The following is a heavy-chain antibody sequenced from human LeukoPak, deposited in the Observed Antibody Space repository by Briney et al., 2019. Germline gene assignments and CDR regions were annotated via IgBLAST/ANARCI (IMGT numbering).Heavy chain of an antibody. D-gene: IGHD6-19*01. J-gene: IGHJ3*02. CDR2: IIPFFGTA. V-gene: IGHV1-69*05. CDR3: ATATDHSSGWLDAFDI. CDR1: GGTFSSYA. Sequence: GASVTVSCKASGGTFSSYAISWVRQAPGQGLEWMGRIIPFFGTANYAQQFQGRVTITTDESTSTAYMELSSLRSEDTAVCYCATATDHSSGWLDAFDIWGQGTMVTVSS.